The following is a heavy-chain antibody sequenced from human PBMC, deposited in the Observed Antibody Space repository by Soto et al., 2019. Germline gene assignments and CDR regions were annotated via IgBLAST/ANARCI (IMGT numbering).Heavy chain of an antibody. CDR2: ISGSGGST. D-gene: IGHD2-15*01. J-gene: IGHJ4*02. CDR3: AKDDVVAATGDRGGDY. CDR1: GFTCSSYA. Sequence: GGSQRLSCAASGFTCSSYAMSWVRQAPGKGLEWVSAISGSGGSTYYADSVKGRFTISRDNSKNTLYLQMNSLRAEDTAVYYCAKDDVVAATGDRGGDYWGQGTLVTVSS. V-gene: IGHV3-23*01.